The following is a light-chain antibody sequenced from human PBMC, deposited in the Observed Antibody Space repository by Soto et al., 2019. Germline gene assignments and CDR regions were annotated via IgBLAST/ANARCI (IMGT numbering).Light chain of an antibody. CDR3: SSYAGSNNYV. Sequence: QSVLTQPPSASGSPGQSVTISCTGTSGVVGGYNYVSWYQQHPGKAPKLMIFGVSERPSGVPDRFSASKSGNTASLTVSGLQAEDEADYYCSSYAGSNNYVFGTGTKVTVL. J-gene: IGLJ1*01. CDR2: GVS. V-gene: IGLV2-8*01. CDR1: SGVVGGYNY.